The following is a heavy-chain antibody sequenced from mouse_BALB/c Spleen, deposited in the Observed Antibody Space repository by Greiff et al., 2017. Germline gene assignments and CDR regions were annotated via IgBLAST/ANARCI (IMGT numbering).Heavy chain of an antibody. Sequence: DVMLVESGGGLVQPGGSLKLSCVASGFTFSNYWMNWVRQSPEKGLEWVAEIRLKSNNYATHYAESVKGRFTISRDDSKSSVYLQMNNLRAEDTGIYYCTRGYSYDGFAYWGQGTLVTVSA. J-gene: IGHJ3*01. CDR1: GFTFSNYW. D-gene: IGHD2-12*01. CDR2: IRLKSNNYAT. CDR3: TRGYSYDGFAY. V-gene: IGHV6-6*02.